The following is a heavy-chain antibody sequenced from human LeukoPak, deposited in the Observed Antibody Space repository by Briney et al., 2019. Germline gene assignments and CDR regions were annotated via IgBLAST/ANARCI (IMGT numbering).Heavy chain of an antibody. Sequence: GASVKVSCKASGYTFTGYYMHWVRQAPGQGLEWMGWINPNSGGTNYAQKFQGRVTMTRDTSISTAYMELSRLRSDDTAVYYCATTPTQWLVPPSYYYGMDVWGQGTTVTVSS. CDR1: GYTFTGYY. CDR2: INPNSGGT. CDR3: ATTPTQWLVPPSYYYGMDV. D-gene: IGHD6-19*01. V-gene: IGHV1-2*02. J-gene: IGHJ6*02.